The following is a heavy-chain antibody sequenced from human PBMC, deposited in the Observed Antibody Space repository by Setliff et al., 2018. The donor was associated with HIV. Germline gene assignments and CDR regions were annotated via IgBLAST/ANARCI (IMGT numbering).Heavy chain of an antibody. J-gene: IGHJ4*02. CDR2: FHSSGST. V-gene: IGHV4-38-2*01. CDR3: ARDEGWLLDY. CDR1: GYSITSGYS. D-gene: IGHD6-19*01. Sequence: SETLSLTCAVSGYSITSGYSWGWIRQSPGKGLEWIGSFHSSGSTSYNPSLRSRVAMSVDTSKNQFSLNLNSVTAADTALYYCARDEGWLLDYWGQGTLVTVSS.